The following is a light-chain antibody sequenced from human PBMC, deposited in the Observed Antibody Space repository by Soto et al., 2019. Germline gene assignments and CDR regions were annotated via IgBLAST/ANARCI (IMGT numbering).Light chain of an antibody. CDR2: EVS. Sequence: QSALTQPASVSGSPGQSITISCTGTSSDVGGYDYVSWYQQQSGKARKLMSHEVSNRPSGVSNRFSGSKSGNTASLTISGLKAEDEADYYCSSYTSSRAYVFGIGTKVTV. CDR1: SSDVGGYDY. CDR3: SSYTSSRAYV. J-gene: IGLJ1*01. V-gene: IGLV2-14*01.